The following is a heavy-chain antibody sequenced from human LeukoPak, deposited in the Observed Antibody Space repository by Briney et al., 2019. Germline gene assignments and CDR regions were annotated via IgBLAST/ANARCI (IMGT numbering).Heavy chain of an antibody. J-gene: IGHJ4*02. D-gene: IGHD3-22*01. CDR2: INHSGST. Sequence: SETLSLTSAVYGGSFSGDYWGGSRQPPGKGLEWIGEINHSGSTNYNPSLKSRVTISVDTSKNQFSLKLSSVTAADTAVYYCARAPLDGYYDSSGYYSWGQGTLVTVSS. V-gene: IGHV4-34*01. CDR3: ARAPLDGYYDSSGYYS. CDR1: GGSFSGDY.